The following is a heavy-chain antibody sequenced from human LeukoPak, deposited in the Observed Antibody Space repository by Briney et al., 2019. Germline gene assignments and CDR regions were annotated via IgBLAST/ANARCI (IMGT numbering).Heavy chain of an antibody. Sequence: GRSLRLSCAASGFTFSSYGMRWVRQAPGKGLEWVAVIWYDGSNKYYADSVKGRFTISRDNSKNTLYLQMNSLRAEDTAVYYCARDARFGELKDWGQGTLVTVSS. CDR2: IWYDGSNK. D-gene: IGHD3-10*01. V-gene: IGHV3-33*01. CDR1: GFTFSSYG. J-gene: IGHJ4*02. CDR3: ARDARFGELKD.